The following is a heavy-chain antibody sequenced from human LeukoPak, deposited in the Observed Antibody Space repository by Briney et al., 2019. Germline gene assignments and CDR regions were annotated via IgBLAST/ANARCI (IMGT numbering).Heavy chain of an antibody. J-gene: IGHJ4*02. CDR1: GDTFSGYY. D-gene: IGHD2-21*02. V-gene: IGHV1-2*02. CDR2: ITPNSGDT. Sequence: ASVKVSCKASGDTFSGYYMHWIRQAPGHGLEWMGLITPNSGDTIYAQKFQGRVTMTRDTSISTAYMELSRLRSDDTAVYYCARAAYCGGDCYYYFEYWGQGTLVTVSS. CDR3: ARAAYCGGDCYYYFEY.